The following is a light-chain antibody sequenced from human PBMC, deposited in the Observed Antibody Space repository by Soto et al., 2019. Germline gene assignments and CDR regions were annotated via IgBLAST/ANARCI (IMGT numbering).Light chain of an antibody. CDR1: SSNIGSNY. V-gene: IGLV1-47*02. CDR3: AAWDDSLSAYV. J-gene: IGLJ1*01. CDR2: SNN. Sequence: QSVLTQPPSASGTPGQRVTISCSGSSSNIGSNYVYCYQQLPGTAPKLLIYSNNQRPSGVPDRFSGSKSGTSASLAISGLRSEDEADYYCAAWDDSLSAYVFGTGTKLTVL.